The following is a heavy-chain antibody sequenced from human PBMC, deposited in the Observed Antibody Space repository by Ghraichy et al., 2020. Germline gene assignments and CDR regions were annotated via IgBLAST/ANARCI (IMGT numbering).Heavy chain of an antibody. J-gene: IGHJ4*02. D-gene: IGHD2-21*01. CDR1: GGSISSSY. CDR2: IYHSGTT. V-gene: IGHV4-59*01. CDR3: ARSLNNAIYFVY. Sequence: GSLRLSCGVSGGSISSSYWSWIRQPPGKGLEWIGYIYHSGTTNYNPSLKSRVTISVDTSKNQFSLNLSSVTATDTAMYYCARSLNNAIYFVYWGQGTLVTVSS.